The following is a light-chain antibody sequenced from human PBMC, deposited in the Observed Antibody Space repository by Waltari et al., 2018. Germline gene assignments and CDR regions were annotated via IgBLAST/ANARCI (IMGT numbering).Light chain of an antibody. Sequence: QSALTQPPSASGSPGQSVTIPCAGTNSDVGTYNYVSWYQPHPGKAPKLLIYGVTERLPGVPDRCSGSKSGTTASLTVSGLQADDEADYYCTSYGGVNVLGVLFGGGTKLTVL. CDR3: TSYGGVNVLGVL. CDR2: GVT. CDR1: NSDVGTYNY. J-gene: IGLJ2*01. V-gene: IGLV2-8*01.